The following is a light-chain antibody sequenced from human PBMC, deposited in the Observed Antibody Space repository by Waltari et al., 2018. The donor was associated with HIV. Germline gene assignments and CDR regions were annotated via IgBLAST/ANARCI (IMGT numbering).Light chain of an antibody. CDR3: QQRSSWPIT. Sequence: IVLTQSPATLSVSPGERATLSCRASQRVSSYLAWYQQKPGQAPRLLIYGTSSRATGIPARFSGSGSGTDFTLTISSLEPGDFGVYYCQQRSSWPITFGQGTRLEIK. J-gene: IGKJ5*01. V-gene: IGKV3-11*01. CDR1: QRVSSY. CDR2: GTS.